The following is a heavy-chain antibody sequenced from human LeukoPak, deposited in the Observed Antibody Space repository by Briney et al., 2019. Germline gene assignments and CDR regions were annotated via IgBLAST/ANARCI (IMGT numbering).Heavy chain of an antibody. D-gene: IGHD6-13*01. CDR3: ARAYSSSWYDF. Sequence: GGSLRLSCAASGFTFSSYAMSWVRQAPGKGLEWVSGISSSGSGGSTYYADSVKGRFTISRDNSRNTLYLQINSVRAEDTAVYYCARAYSSSWYDFWGQGTLVTVSS. CDR1: GFTFSSYA. J-gene: IGHJ5*01. CDR2: ISSSGSGGST. V-gene: IGHV3-23*01.